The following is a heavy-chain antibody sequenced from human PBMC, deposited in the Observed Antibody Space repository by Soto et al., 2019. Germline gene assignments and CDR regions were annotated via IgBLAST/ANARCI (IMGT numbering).Heavy chain of an antibody. CDR1: GFTFSSYG. Sequence: QVQLVESGGGVVQPGRSLRLSCAASGFTFSSYGMHWVRPAPGTGLEWVAVISYDGSNKYYADSVKGRFTISRDNSKNSLYLQMNSLRAEDTAVYYCAKDQDGGHHLNDPVGDWSQGTLVTVSS. D-gene: IGHD1-1*01. CDR3: AKDQDGGHHLNDPVGD. CDR2: ISYDGSNK. V-gene: IGHV3-30*18. J-gene: IGHJ4*02.